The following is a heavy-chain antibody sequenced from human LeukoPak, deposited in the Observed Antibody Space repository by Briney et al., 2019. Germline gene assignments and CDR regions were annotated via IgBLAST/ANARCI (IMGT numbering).Heavy chain of an antibody. CDR2: INHSGST. CDR3: ARAAGYSSSWYSGGYWYFDL. D-gene: IGHD6-13*01. J-gene: IGHJ2*01. V-gene: IGHV4-34*01. CDR1: GGSFSGYY. Sequence: PSDTLSLTCAVYGGSFSGYYWSWIRQPPGKGLEWIGEINHSGSTNFNPSLKSRVTISVDTSKNQFSLKLSSVTAADTAVYYCARAAGYSSSWYSGGYWYFDLWGRGTLVTVSS.